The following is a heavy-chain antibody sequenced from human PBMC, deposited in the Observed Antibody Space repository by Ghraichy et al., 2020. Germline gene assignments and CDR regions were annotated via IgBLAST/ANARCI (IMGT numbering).Heavy chain of an antibody. D-gene: IGHD3-3*01. J-gene: IGHJ4*02. V-gene: IGHV1-2*02. Sequence: ASVKVSCKASGYTFTGYYLHWVRQAPGQGLEWMGWINPNSGGTNNAQKFQGRITLTRDTSISTAYMELSRLRYDDTAVYFCARRESLRSDFWNGDFDYWGQGTLVTVSS. CDR2: INPNSGGT. CDR3: ARRESLRSDFWNGDFDY. CDR1: GYTFTGYY.